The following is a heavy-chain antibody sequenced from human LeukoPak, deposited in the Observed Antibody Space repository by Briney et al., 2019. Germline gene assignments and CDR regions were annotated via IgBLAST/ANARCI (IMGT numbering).Heavy chain of an antibody. CDR3: ARGAGGTNFDY. J-gene: IGHJ4*02. Sequence: AASVKVSCKASGYTFTSYYMHWVRQAPGQGLEWMGIINPSGGSTSYARKFQGRVTMTRDTSTSTVYMELSSPRSEDTAVYYCARGAGGTNFDYWGQGTLVTVSS. V-gene: IGHV1-46*01. CDR2: INPSGGST. CDR1: GYTFTSYY. D-gene: IGHD1-7*01.